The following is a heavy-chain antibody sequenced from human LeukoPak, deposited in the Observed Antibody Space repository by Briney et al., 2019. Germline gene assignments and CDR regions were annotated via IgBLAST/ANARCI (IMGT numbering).Heavy chain of an antibody. CDR3: ARGSYYCSGGSCYPLEY. D-gene: IGHD2-15*01. CDR1: GYTFISYD. Sequence: ASVKVSCKASGYTFISYDINWVRQATGQGLEWMGWMNPNSGNTGHAQKFQGRVTITRNTSISTAYMVLSSLRSEDTAVYYCARGSYYCSGGSCYPLEYWGQGTLVTVSS. CDR2: MNPNSGNT. V-gene: IGHV1-8*03. J-gene: IGHJ4*02.